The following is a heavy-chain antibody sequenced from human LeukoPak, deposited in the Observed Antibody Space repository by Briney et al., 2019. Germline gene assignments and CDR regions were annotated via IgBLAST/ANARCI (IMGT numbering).Heavy chain of an antibody. CDR2: INPNSGGT. V-gene: IGHV1-2*02. J-gene: IGHJ4*02. CDR3: ARALGLELRANFDY. Sequence: ASVKVSCKASGYTFTSYDINWVRQATGQGLEWMGWINPNSGGTNYAQKFQGRVTMTRDTSISTAYMELSRLRSDDTAVYYCARALGLELRANFDYWGQGTLVTVSS. CDR1: GYTFTSYD. D-gene: IGHD1-7*01.